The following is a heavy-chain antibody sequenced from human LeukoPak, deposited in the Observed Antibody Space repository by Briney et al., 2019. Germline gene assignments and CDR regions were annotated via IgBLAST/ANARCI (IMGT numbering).Heavy chain of an antibody. J-gene: IGHJ4*02. CDR1: GFTFSSYG. V-gene: IGHV3-30*02. CDR2: IRYDGSNK. CDR3: AKACSSTSCYRGYSYGADY. D-gene: IGHD2-2*01. Sequence: PGGSLRLSCAASGFTFSSYGMHWVRQAPGKGLEWVAFIRYDGSNKYYADSVKGRFTISRDNSKNTLYLQMNSLRAEDTAVYYCAKACSSTSCYRGYSYGADYWGQGTLVTVSS.